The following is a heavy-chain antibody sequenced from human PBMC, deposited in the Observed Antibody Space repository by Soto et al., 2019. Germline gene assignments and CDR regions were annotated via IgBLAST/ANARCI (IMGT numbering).Heavy chain of an antibody. CDR1: GGSISNNRW. J-gene: IGHJ5*02. V-gene: IGHV4-4*02. D-gene: IGHD3-9*01. CDR3: AGQWAAGYGAFDP. Sequence: QVKLQESGPGLAKPSGTLSLTCAVSGGSISNNRWWTWVRQAPGKGLEWIGEIHDRGSTNYNLALKSRATVSIDRSKNQFSLEMRAVTAADTAVYYCAGQWAAGYGAFDPWGQGTLVTVSS. CDR2: IHDRGST.